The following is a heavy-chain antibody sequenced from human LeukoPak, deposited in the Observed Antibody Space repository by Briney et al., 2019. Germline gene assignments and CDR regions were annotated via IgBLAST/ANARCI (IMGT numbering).Heavy chain of an antibody. CDR1: GFTFSSYA. CDR3: ARGQRRHIDMATSFDY. D-gene: IGHD5-24*01. Sequence: GGSLRLSCAASGFTFSSYAMSWVRQTPGKGLGWVSSISSTGASTYYADSVKGRFTISRDNSKNTLSLQMNSLRAEDTSVYYCARGQRRHIDMATSFDYWGQGTLVTVSS. J-gene: IGHJ4*02. V-gene: IGHV3-23*01. CDR2: ISSTGAST.